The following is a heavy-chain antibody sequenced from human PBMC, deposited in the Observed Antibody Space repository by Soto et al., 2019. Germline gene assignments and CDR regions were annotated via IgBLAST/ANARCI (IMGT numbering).Heavy chain of an antibody. CDR1: GFTFDDYA. Sequence: EVQLVESGGGLVQPGRSLRLSCAASGFTFDDYAMHWVRQAPGKGLEWVSGISWNSGSIGYADSVKGRFTISRDNAKNSLYLQMNSLRAEDTALYYCAKDIYGDYQFYMDVWGTGTTVTVSS. J-gene: IGHJ6*03. CDR2: ISWNSGSI. D-gene: IGHD4-17*01. CDR3: AKDIYGDYQFYMDV. V-gene: IGHV3-9*01.